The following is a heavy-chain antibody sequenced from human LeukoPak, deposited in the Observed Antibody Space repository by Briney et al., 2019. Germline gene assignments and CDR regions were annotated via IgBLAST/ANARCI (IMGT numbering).Heavy chain of an antibody. CDR1: GGTFSSYA. CDR3: ARDRYVVNNWFDP. Sequence: ASVKVSCKASGGTFSSYAINWVRQAPGQGLEWMGIINPSGGSTSYAQKFQGRVTMTRDMSTSTVYMELSSLRSEDTAVYYCARDRYVVNNWFDPWGQGTLVTVSS. D-gene: IGHD3-9*01. J-gene: IGHJ5*02. CDR2: INPSGGST. V-gene: IGHV1-46*01.